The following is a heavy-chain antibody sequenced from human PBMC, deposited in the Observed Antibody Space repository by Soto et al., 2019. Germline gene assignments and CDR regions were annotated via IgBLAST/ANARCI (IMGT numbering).Heavy chain of an antibody. CDR3: ASRYCSSTSCRAKYYYYYYGMDV. CDR1: GFTFSSYA. V-gene: IGHV3-23*01. J-gene: IGHJ6*02. Sequence: QAGGSMRLSSAASGFTFSSYAMSWVRQAPGKGLEWVSAISGSGGSTYYADSVKGRFTISRDNSKNTLYLQLNSLRAEDTAVYYCASRYCSSTSCRAKYYYYYYGMDVWGQGTTVTVSS. D-gene: IGHD2-2*01. CDR2: ISGSGGST.